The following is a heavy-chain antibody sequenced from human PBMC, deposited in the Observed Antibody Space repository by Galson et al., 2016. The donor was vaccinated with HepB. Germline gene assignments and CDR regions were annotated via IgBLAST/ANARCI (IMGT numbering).Heavy chain of an antibody. CDR3: ASDSAWGYSDY. V-gene: IGHV3-30-3*01. CDR2: LSYDETKT. D-gene: IGHD3-16*01. Sequence: SLRLSCAASGFSFRNYAMHWVRQAPGKGLDWVAVLSYDETKTYYADSVKGRFTVSRDNSKYTLYLQMNSLRPEDTAVYYCASDSAWGYSDYWGQGTLVTVSS. J-gene: IGHJ4*02. CDR1: GFSFRNYA.